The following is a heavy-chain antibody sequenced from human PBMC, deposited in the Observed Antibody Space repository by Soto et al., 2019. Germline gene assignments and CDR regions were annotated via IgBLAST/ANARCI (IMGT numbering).Heavy chain of an antibody. D-gene: IGHD2-15*01. V-gene: IGHV5-51*01. CDR2: IYSGDSDT. J-gene: IGHJ4*02. CDR1: GYSFSNYW. CDR3: ARLAYCDGGSCFSRGYLDY. Sequence: GESLKISCKGSGYSFSNYWIAWVRQMPGKGLEWMGIIYSGDSDTRYSPSFQGQVTISADKSISTASLQWSSLKASDTAMYFCARLAYCDGGSCFSRGYLDYWGQGTLVTVSS.